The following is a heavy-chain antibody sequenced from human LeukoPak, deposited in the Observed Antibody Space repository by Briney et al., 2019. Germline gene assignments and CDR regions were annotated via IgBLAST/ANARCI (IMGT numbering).Heavy chain of an antibody. CDR3: ARGALYYFDY. CDR2: ISYDGSNK. V-gene: IGHV3-30-3*01. Sequence: PGRSLRLSCPASGFTFSSYAMHWVRQAPGKGLEWVAVISYDGSNKYYADSVKGRFTISRDNSKNTLYLQMNSLRAEDTAVYYCARGALYYFDYWGQGTLVTVSS. J-gene: IGHJ4*02. CDR1: GFTFSSYA.